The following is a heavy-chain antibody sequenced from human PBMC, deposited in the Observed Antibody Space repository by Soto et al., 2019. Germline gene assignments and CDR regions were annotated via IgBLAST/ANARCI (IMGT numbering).Heavy chain of an antibody. CDR2: IIPIFGTA. Sequence: SVKVSCKASGGTFSSYSISWVRQAPGQGLEWMGGIIPIFGTANYAQKLQGRVTITADESTSTAYMELSSLRSEDTAVYYCARVYCTNGVCSYYYYGMDVWGQGTTVTVSS. D-gene: IGHD2-8*01. V-gene: IGHV1-69*13. CDR3: ARVYCTNGVCSYYYYGMDV. J-gene: IGHJ6*02. CDR1: GGTFSSYS.